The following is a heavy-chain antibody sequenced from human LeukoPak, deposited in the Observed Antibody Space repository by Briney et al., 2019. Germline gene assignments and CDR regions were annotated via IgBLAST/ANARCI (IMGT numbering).Heavy chain of an antibody. V-gene: IGHV1-46*01. CDR1: GYTFTSNY. J-gene: IGHJ5*02. Sequence: ASVKVSCKPSGYTFTSNYMLWVRQAPGQGLEWMGIINPSGGSTSYAQKFQGRVTMTRDTSISTAYMELSRLRSDDTAVYYCASLYGGYCSSTSCNWFDPWGQGTLVTVSS. D-gene: IGHD2-2*01. CDR3: ASLYGGYCSSTSCNWFDP. CDR2: INPSGGST.